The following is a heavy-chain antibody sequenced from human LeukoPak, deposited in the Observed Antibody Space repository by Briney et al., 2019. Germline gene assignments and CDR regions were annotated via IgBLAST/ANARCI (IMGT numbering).Heavy chain of an antibody. D-gene: IGHD6-13*01. CDR3: ARGPLMAAATWSDY. CDR1: GYTFTSYA. V-gene: IGHV7-4-1*02. J-gene: IGHJ4*02. Sequence: ASGKVSCKASGYTFTSYAMNWVRQAPGQGLEWMGWINTNTGNPTYAQGFTGRFVFSLDTSVSTAYLQISSLKAEDTAVYYCARGPLMAAATWSDYWGQGTLVTVSS. CDR2: INTNTGNP.